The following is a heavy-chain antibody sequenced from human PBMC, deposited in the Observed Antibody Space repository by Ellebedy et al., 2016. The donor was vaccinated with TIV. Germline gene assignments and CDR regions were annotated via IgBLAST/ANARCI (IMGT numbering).Heavy chain of an antibody. CDR2: VSWNSGRV. V-gene: IGHV3-9*01. D-gene: IGHD5-12*01. CDR1: GFTFDDFA. Sequence: SLKISXAASGFTFDDFAMHWVRQAPGKGLEWVSGVSWNSGRVAYADSVKGRFTISRDNAKNSLYLQMNSLKSEDTALYYCVRDMRAVPTSWFDPWGQGTVVTVSS. CDR3: VRDMRAVPTSWFDP. J-gene: IGHJ5*02.